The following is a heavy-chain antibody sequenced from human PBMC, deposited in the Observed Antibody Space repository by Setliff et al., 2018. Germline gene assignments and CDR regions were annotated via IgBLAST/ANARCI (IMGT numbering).Heavy chain of an antibody. CDR1: GFSFSDYA. CDR3: AKDLSSNTATSYFFDL. CDR2: GSTGKT. Sequence: GESLKISCAASGFSFSDYAMSWVRQAPRKGLEWVSGGSTGKTDYADSVKGRFTMSRDSPTNTLYLQMNSLRGQDTAVYYCAKDLSSNTATSYFFDLWGQGTQVTVSS. V-gene: IGHV3-23*01. D-gene: IGHD5-18*01. J-gene: IGHJ4*02.